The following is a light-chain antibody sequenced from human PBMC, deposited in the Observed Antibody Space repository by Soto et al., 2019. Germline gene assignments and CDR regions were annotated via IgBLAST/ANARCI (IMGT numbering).Light chain of an antibody. CDR3: QQYNSLPYT. J-gene: IGKJ3*01. V-gene: IGKV1-5*01. Sequence: DIPMTQSPSTLSASVGDRVTITCRASQSISSWLAWYQQKPGKAPKLLIYDASSLESGVPSRFSGSGSGTEFTLTISSLQPDDFATYYCQQYNSLPYTFGPGTKVDIK. CDR1: QSISSW. CDR2: DAS.